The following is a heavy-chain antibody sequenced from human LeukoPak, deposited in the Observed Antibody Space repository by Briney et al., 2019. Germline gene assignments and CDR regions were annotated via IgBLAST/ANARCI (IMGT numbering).Heavy chain of an antibody. CDR2: IYYSGST. Sequence: SETLSLTCTVSGGSISSSSYYWGWIRQPPGRGVEWIGYIYYSGSTNYNPSLKSRVTISVDTSKNQFSLKLSSVTAADTAVYYCAGTTVRGNWFDPWGQGTLVTVSS. CDR1: GGSISSSSYY. D-gene: IGHD4-17*01. V-gene: IGHV4-61*05. J-gene: IGHJ5*02. CDR3: AGTTVRGNWFDP.